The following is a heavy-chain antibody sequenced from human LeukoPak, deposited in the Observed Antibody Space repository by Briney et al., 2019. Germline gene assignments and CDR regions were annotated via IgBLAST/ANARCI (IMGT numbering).Heavy chain of an antibody. Sequence: SETLSLTCTVSGGSISSYYWSWIRQPAGKGLEWIGRIHISGSGSTNYNPSLKSRVTMSVDTSKNQFSLKLSSVTAADTAVYYCARGAAPPNWFDPWGQGTLVTVSS. CDR2: IHISGSGST. CDR1: GGSISSYY. V-gene: IGHV4-4*07. J-gene: IGHJ5*02. CDR3: ARGAAPPNWFDP. D-gene: IGHD6-13*01.